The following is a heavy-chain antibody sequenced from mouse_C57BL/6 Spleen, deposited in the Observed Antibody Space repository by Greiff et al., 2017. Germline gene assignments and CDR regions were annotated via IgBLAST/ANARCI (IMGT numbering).Heavy chain of an antibody. V-gene: IGHV1-42*01. CDR2: INPSTGGT. J-gene: IGHJ4*01. CDR1: GYSFTGYY. CDR3: ARGRSYYSNLYYYAMDY. D-gene: IGHD2-5*01. Sequence: EVQLQQSGPELVKPGASVKISCKASGYSFTGYYMNWVKQSPEKSLEWIGEINPSTGGTTYNQKFKAKATLTVDKSSSTAYMQLKSLTSEDSAVYYWARGRSYYSNLYYYAMDYWGQGTSVTVSS.